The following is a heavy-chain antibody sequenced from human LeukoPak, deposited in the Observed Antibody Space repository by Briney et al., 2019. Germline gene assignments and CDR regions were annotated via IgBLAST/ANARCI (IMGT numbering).Heavy chain of an antibody. CDR2: ISYDGNTI. J-gene: IGHJ4*02. CDR1: EFTFSNYA. Sequence: QPGGSLRLSCAASEFTFSNYALHWVRHAPGKGLQWVAVISYDGNTIHYADSVKGRFIISRDTSKNTLYLQMNSLRAEDTAVYYCARSGGLQKFDYWGQGTLVTVSS. CDR3: ARSGGLQKFDY. D-gene: IGHD4-11*01. V-gene: IGHV3-30-3*01.